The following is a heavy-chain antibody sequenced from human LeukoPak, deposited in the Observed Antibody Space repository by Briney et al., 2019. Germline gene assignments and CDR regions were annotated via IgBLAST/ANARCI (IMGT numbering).Heavy chain of an antibody. CDR2: IYHSGRT. D-gene: IGHD6-19*01. CDR1: GYSISSGYY. V-gene: IGHV4-38-2*02. J-gene: IGHJ4*02. CDR3: ARVPPFSGWFDY. Sequence: PSETLSLTCTVSGYSISSGYYWGWIRQPPGKGLEWIGSIYHSGRTFYNPSLKSRVTISVDTSKNQFSLKLTSVIAADTAVYYCARVPPFSGWFDYWGQGTLVTVSS.